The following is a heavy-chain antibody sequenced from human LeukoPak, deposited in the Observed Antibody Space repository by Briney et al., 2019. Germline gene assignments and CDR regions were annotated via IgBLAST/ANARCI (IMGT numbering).Heavy chain of an antibody. V-gene: IGHV3-23*01. J-gene: IGHJ6*02. CDR1: GFTFRSYA. Sequence: GGSLRLSCTISGFTFRSYAMSWVRQAPGEGVEWVSAISAAGDSTFYADSVKGRFTISRDNSKDTLCLQIYSLRAEDTAVYYCARYCITTTCDFYYVMDVWGQGTTVSVSS. CDR3: ARYCITTTCDFYYVMDV. D-gene: IGHD2-2*01. CDR2: ISAAGDST.